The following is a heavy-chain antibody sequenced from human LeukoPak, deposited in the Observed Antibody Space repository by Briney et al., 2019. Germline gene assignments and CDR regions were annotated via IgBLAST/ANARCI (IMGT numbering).Heavy chain of an antibody. CDR3: SSHYDGSGDY. CDR1: GFTSRNAW. D-gene: IGHD3-22*01. J-gene: IGHJ4*02. Sequence: GGSLRLSCAASGFTSRNAWMSWVRQAPGKGLEWVGRIFSKSHGETTYNAAPVKGRFTISRDDSKDTLYLQMNSLQTEDTGVYYCSSHYDGSGDYWGQGTLVTVSS. V-gene: IGHV3-15*01. CDR2: IFSKSHGETT.